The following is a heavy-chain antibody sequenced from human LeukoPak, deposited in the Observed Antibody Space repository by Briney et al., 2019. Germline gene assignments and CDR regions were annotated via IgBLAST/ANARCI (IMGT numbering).Heavy chain of an antibody. CDR3: AREGAHWLLVAFDI. CDR2: INHSGST. D-gene: IGHD2-8*02. J-gene: IGHJ3*02. Sequence: SETLSLTCAVYGGSFSGYYWSWIRQPPGKGLEWIGEINHSGSTNYNPSLKSRVTISVDTSKNQFSLQLNSVTPEDTAVYYCAREGAHWLLVAFDIWGQGTMVTVSS. V-gene: IGHV4-34*01. CDR1: GGSFSGYY.